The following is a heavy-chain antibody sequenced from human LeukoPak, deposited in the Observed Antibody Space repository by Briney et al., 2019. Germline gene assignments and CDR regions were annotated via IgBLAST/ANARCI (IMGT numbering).Heavy chain of an antibody. Sequence: SETLSLTCTVSGGSISSSSYYWGWIRQPPGKGLEWIGSIYYSVSTYYNPSLKSRVTISVDTSKNQFSLKLSSVTAADTAVYYCAREEGNYDFWSGYYPLHAFDIWGQGTMVTVSS. J-gene: IGHJ3*02. CDR3: AREEGNYDFWSGYYPLHAFDI. CDR2: IYYSVST. V-gene: IGHV4-39*07. CDR1: GGSISSSSYY. D-gene: IGHD3-3*01.